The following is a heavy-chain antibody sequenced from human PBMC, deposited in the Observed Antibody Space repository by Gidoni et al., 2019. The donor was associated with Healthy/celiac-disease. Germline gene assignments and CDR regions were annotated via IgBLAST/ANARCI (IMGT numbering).Heavy chain of an antibody. CDR3: ASYYYDSSGYFDAFDI. D-gene: IGHD3-22*01. Sequence: EVQLVQSGAEVKKPGESLRISGKGSGYSFTSYWISWVRQMPGKGLEWMGRIDPSDSYTNYSPSFQGHVTISADKSISTAYLQWSSLKASDTAMYYCASYYYDSSGYFDAFDIWGQGTMVTVSS. CDR1: GYSFTSYW. CDR2: IDPSDSYT. J-gene: IGHJ3*02. V-gene: IGHV5-10-1*03.